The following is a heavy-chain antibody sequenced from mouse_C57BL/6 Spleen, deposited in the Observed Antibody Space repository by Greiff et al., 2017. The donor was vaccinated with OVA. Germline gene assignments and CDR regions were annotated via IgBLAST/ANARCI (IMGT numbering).Heavy chain of an antibody. Sequence: EVKLEESGAELVRPGASVKLSCTASCFNIKDYYMHWVKQRPEQGLEWIGRIDPEDGDTEYAPKFQGKATMTADTSSNTAYLQLSSLTSEDTAVYYCIIYYGNSWFAYWGQGTLVTVSA. V-gene: IGHV14-1*01. J-gene: IGHJ3*01. CDR1: CFNIKDYY. CDR2: IDPEDGDT. D-gene: IGHD2-1*01. CDR3: IIYYGNSWFAY.